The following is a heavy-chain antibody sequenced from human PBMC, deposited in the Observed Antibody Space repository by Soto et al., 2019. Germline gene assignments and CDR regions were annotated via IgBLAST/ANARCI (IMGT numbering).Heavy chain of an antibody. Sequence: QVTLKESGPVLVKPTETLTLTCTVSGFSLSNARMGVSWIRQPPGKALEWLAHIFSNDGKSYSTSLKSRLTISKDTSKSQVVLTMTNMDPVDTATYYCARINDILTGFDYWGQGTLVTVSS. CDR3: ARINDILTGFDY. CDR1: GFSLSNARMG. D-gene: IGHD3-9*01. J-gene: IGHJ4*02. V-gene: IGHV2-26*01. CDR2: IFSNDGK.